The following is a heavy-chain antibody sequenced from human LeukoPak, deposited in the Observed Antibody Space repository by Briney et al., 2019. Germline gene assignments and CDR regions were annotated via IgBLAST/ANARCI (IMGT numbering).Heavy chain of an antibody. CDR1: GFTFSSYS. CDR3: ARGPGVPTHFDY. V-gene: IGHV3-21*01. J-gene: IGHJ4*02. D-gene: IGHD2-2*01. Sequence: GGSLRLSCAASGFTFSSYSMNWVRQAPGKGLEWVSSISSSSSYIYYADSVKGRFTISRDNAKNSLYLQMNSLRAEDTAVYYCARGPGVPTHFDYWGQGTLVTVSS. CDR2: ISSSSSYI.